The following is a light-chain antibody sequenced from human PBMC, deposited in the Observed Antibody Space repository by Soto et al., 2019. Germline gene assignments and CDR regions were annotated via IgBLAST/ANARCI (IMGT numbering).Light chain of an antibody. CDR1: QSVSSSY. CDR3: QQYGSSPIT. V-gene: IGKV3-20*01. Sequence: EIVLTQSPGTLSLSPGERATLSCRAGQSVSSSYLAWYQQKPGQAPRLLIYGASGRATGIPDRFSGSGSGTDFTLTISRLEPEDFAVYYCQQYGSSPITFCQGTRLEIK. J-gene: IGKJ5*01. CDR2: GAS.